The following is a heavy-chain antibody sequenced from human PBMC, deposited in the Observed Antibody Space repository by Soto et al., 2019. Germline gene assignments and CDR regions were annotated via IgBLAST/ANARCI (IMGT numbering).Heavy chain of an antibody. Sequence: QVTLKESGPVLVKPTETLTLTCTVSGFSLSNARMGVSWIRQPPGKALEWLAHIFSNDEKSYSTSRKSSLTTSKDNTKSQVVLTMTNMDPVDTATYYCARISPVSYYDFWSGYKKYYFDYWGQGTLVTVSS. CDR2: IFSNDEK. CDR1: GFSLSNARMG. V-gene: IGHV2-26*01. CDR3: ARISPVSYYDFWSGYKKYYFDY. D-gene: IGHD3-3*01. J-gene: IGHJ4*02.